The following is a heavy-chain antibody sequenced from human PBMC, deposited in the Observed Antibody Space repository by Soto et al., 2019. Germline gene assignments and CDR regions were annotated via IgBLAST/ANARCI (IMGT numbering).Heavy chain of an antibody. CDR3: ARDTAGELSFDY. CDR2: INAGNGNT. V-gene: IGHV1-3*01. D-gene: IGHD1-26*01. Sequence: ASVKVSCKASGYTFTSHAMHWVRQAPGQRLEWMGWINAGNGNTKYSQKFQGRVTITRDTSASTAYMELSSLRSEDTAVYYCARDTAGELSFDYWGQGTLVTSPQ. CDR1: GYTFTSHA. J-gene: IGHJ4*02.